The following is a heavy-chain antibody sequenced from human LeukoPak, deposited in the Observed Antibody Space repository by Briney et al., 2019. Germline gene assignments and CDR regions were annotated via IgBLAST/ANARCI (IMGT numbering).Heavy chain of an antibody. CDR1: GFTFSDYS. CDR2: ISSSGNTI. V-gene: IGHV3-11*04. D-gene: IGHD2/OR15-2a*01. J-gene: IGHJ5*02. CDR3: ARGKTSQNIVTRKTYNWFDP. Sequence: SGGSLRLSCAASGFTFSDYSMNWIRQAPGKGLEWVSYISSSGNTIYYADSVKGRFTISRDNAKNSLYLQMKSLRAEDTAVYYCARGKTSQNIVTRKTYNWFDPWGQGTLVTVSS.